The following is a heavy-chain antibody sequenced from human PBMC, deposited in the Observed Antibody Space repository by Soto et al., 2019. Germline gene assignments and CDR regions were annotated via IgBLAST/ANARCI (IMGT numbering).Heavy chain of an antibody. V-gene: IGHV1-2*04. CDR3: ARDGYNWIEEVYYYYGMDV. CDR1: GYTFTGYY. J-gene: IGHJ6*02. D-gene: IGHD1-20*01. CDR2: INPNIGCT. Sequence: QVQLVQSGAEVKKPGASVKVSCKASGYTFTGYYMHWLRQAPGQGLEWMGWINPNIGCTNYAQKFQGWVTMTRETSISTAYMEVSRLRSDDTAVYYCARDGYNWIEEVYYYYGMDVWGQGTTVTVSS.